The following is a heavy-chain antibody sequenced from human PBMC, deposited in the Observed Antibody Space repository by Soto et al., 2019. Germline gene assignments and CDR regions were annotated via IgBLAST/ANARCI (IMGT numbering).Heavy chain of an antibody. J-gene: IGHJ4*02. CDR3: ASPPRIQFVMPPKEYYFSY. V-gene: IGHV4-39*01. CDR2: IYYSGST. Sequence: LETLSLTCTVSGGSISISSYYWGWIRQPPGKGLEWIGSIYYSGSTYYNPSLKSRVTISVHTSKNQFSLKLSSVTAADTAVYYCASPPRIQFVMPPKEYYFSYWGQVTLVTVSS. D-gene: IGHD4-4*01. CDR1: GGSISISSYY.